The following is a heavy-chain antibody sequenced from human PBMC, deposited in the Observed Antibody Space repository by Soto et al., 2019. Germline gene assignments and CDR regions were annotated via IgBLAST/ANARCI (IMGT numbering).Heavy chain of an antibody. CDR2: IKSDGSSI. CDR3: ARGGFSGSGTYIQGDY. D-gene: IGHD3-10*01. V-gene: IGHV3-74*01. J-gene: IGHJ4*02. Sequence: EVQLVESGGGLVQPGGSLRLSCAASGFTFSNYWMHWVRQVPGKGLVWVSRIKSDGSSISYADSVKVRFTISRENARNTLYLQMNSLRAEDAAVYYCARGGFSGSGTYIQGDYWGQGTRVTVSA. CDR1: GFTFSNYW.